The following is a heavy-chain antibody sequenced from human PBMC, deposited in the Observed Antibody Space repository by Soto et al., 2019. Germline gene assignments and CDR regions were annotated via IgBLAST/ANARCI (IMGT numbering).Heavy chain of an antibody. J-gene: IGHJ6*03. CDR1: GYTFTGYY. D-gene: IGHD2-2*01. V-gene: IGHV1-2*04. CDR3: ARGGCSSTSCYEHYYYYYMDV. CDR2: INPNSGGT. Sequence: ASVKVSCNASGYTFTGYYMHWVRQAPGQGLEWMGWINPNSGGTNYAQKFQGWVTMTRDTSISTAYMELSRLRSDDTAVYYCARGGCSSTSCYEHYYYYYMDVWGKGTTVTVSS.